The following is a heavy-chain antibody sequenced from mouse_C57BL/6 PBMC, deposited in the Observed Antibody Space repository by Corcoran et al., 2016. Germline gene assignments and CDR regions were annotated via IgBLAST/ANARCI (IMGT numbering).Heavy chain of an antibody. CDR1: GYTFTTYG. CDR3: ARAPKSY. J-gene: IGHJ2*01. CDR2: INTYSGVP. V-gene: IGHV9-3*01. Sequence: QIQLVQSGPELKKPGETVKISCKASGYTFTTYGMSWVKQAPGKGLKWMGWINTYSGVPTYADDFKGRFAFSLETSASTAYLQINNLKNEDTATYFCARAPKSYWGQGTTLTVSS.